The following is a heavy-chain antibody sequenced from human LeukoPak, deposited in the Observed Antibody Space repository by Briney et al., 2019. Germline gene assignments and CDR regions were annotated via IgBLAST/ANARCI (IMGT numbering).Heavy chain of an antibody. J-gene: IGHJ4*02. CDR3: AKDVSVMVRLFDY. D-gene: IGHD3-10*01. V-gene: IGHV3-21*04. CDR1: GFAFISNS. CDR2: ISSSSSSI. Sequence: GGSLRLSGAAFGFAFISNSMNWARQAPGKGLEWVSSISSSSSSISYAHSVRGRFTISRDNSKNTLYLQMNSLRAEDTAVYYCAKDVSVMVRLFDYWGQGTLVTVSS.